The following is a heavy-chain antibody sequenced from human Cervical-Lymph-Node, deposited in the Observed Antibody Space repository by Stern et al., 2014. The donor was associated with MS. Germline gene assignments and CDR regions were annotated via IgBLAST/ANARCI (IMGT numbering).Heavy chain of an antibody. CDR1: GGSLDNYY. CDR2: VYYSGYS. D-gene: IGHD3-16*01. CDR3: ARAFYDNLRGSYRAFDI. J-gene: IGHJ3*02. Sequence: VQLVESGPGLVEPSETLSLSCTVSGGSLDNYYWSWIRQPPGKGLEWIGYVYYSGYSNYNPSLKSRVTFSVDTSKNQISMRLDSVTAADAAVYYCARAFYDNLRGSYRAFDIWGQGTLVTVSS. V-gene: IGHV4-59*01.